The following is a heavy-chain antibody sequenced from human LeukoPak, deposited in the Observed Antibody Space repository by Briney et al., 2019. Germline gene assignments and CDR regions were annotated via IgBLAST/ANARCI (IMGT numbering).Heavy chain of an antibody. CDR1: GGSFSGYY. J-gene: IGHJ3*02. CDR2: ISHSGST. CDR3: ARNTRINYYDSSGSWGAFAI. D-gene: IGHD3-22*01. V-gene: IGHV4-34*01. Sequence: SETLSLTCAVYGGSFSGYYWSWIRQPPGKGLEWIGEISHSGSTNYNPSLKTRGTISVDRSPNQFSLTLSTVPAADTAVYYRARNTRINYYDSSGSWGAFAIWGQGTMVTVSS.